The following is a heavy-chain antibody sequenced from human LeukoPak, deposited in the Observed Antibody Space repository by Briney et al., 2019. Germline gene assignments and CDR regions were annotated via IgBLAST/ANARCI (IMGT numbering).Heavy chain of an antibody. J-gene: IGHJ4*02. Sequence: PGGSLRLSYTASGFTFSNYAMTWVRQAPGKGLEWVSSISDTGGSIFYAASVKGRFTISRDNSKNTVYLQMNSLKAEDTALYYCAKAPPLNYYATSNSDYWGQGTLVTVSS. CDR3: AKAPPLNYYATSNSDY. CDR1: GFTFSNYA. CDR2: ISDTGGSI. V-gene: IGHV3-23*01. D-gene: IGHD3-10*01.